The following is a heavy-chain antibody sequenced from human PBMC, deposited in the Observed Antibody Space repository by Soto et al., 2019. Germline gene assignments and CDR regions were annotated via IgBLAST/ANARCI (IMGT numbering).Heavy chain of an antibody. CDR2: ISGNGRHT. D-gene: IGHD5-18*01. J-gene: IGHJ4*02. CDR3: AKDRDTAIDSYFDY. V-gene: IGHV3-23*01. CDR1: GFTFSNYE. Sequence: GGSLRLSCAASGFTFSNYEMHWVRQAPGKGLEWVSAISGNGRHTYYANSVKGRFTISRDNSKNTLYLQMNSLRAEDMAVYYCAKDRDTAIDSYFDYWGQGTLVTVSS.